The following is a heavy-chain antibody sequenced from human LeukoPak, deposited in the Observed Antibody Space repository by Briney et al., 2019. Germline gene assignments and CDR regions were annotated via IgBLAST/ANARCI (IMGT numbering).Heavy chain of an antibody. CDR3: ARVLHKRNYDGTDYYGF. Sequence: PGGSLRLSCAASGFTFSHYTMNWVRQAPGKGLEWVSSISSSSSYIYYADSVKGRFTISRDNAKNSLYLQMNSLRAEDTAVYYCARVLHKRNYDGTDYYGFWGQGTLVTVSS. CDR2: ISSSSSYI. CDR1: GFTFSHYT. J-gene: IGHJ4*02. D-gene: IGHD3-22*01. V-gene: IGHV3-21*01.